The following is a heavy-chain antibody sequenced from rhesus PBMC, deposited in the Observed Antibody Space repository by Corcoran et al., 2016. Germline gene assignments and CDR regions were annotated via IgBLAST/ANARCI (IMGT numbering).Heavy chain of an antibody. CDR1: GGSISDDYF. CDR3: ARYSSWSSGGLDS. D-gene: IGHD6-13*01. J-gene: IGHJ6*01. Sequence: QVQLQESGPGRVKPSETLSLTCDVSGGSISDDYFWSWIRQPPGKGLEWIGYIYGSGGRTTYTPSLKHRVTISIDPSKNQFSLKVTSVTVADTAMYYCARYSSWSSGGLDSWGQGVVVTVSS. V-gene: IGHV4-106*01. CDR2: IYGSGGRT.